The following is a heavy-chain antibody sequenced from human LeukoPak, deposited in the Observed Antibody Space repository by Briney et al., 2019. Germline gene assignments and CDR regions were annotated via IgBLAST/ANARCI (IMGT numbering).Heavy chain of an antibody. D-gene: IGHD2-15*01. CDR1: GGSVSSSSYH. CDR2: VFYSGST. V-gene: IGHV4-39*01. CDR3: ARLWSTDCSSGSCPHQPNY. Sequence: SEPLSLTCTVSGGSVSSSSYHWGWIRQPPGKGLEWIGSVFYSGSTYYNPSLKSRVTMSVDTSKNQFSLKLSSVIAADTAVYYCARLWSTDCSSGSCPHQPNYWGQGTLVTVSS. J-gene: IGHJ4*02.